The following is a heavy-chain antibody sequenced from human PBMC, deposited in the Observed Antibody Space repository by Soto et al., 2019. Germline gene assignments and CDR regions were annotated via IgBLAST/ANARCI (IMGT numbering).Heavy chain of an antibody. Sequence: GGSLRLSCAASGFTFNSYTMSWVRQAPGKGLEWVSTISGSGGSTYYADSVKGRFTISRDNSKNTLYLQMNTLRAEDTALYYCAKGSRFLEWPYYYGMDVWGQGTTVTVSS. V-gene: IGHV3-23*01. D-gene: IGHD3-3*01. J-gene: IGHJ6*02. CDR2: ISGSGGST. CDR3: AKGSRFLEWPYYYGMDV. CDR1: GFTFNSYT.